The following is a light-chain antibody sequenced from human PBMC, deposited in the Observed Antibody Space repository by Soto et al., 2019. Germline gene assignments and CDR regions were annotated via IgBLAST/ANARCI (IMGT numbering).Light chain of an antibody. Sequence: SSELTQPLSVSVALGQTARITCGGNNIGSKNVHWYQQRAGQAPVLVIYRDSNRPSGIPERFSGSSSGNTATLTISRAQAGDEVDYYCQVWDSYTWVFGGGTKLTVL. CDR2: RDS. CDR3: QVWDSYTWV. J-gene: IGLJ3*02. CDR1: NIGSKN. V-gene: IGLV3-9*01.